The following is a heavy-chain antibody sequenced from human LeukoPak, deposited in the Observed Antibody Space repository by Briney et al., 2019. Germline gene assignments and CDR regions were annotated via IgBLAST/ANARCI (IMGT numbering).Heavy chain of an antibody. V-gene: IGHV4-59*01. CDR2: IYHTGNT. Sequence: SETLSLTCTVSGGSISSYYWNWIRQPPGKRLEWIGYIYHTGNTNYNPSLKSRITLSIDTSKNQLSLNLSSVTAADTAVYYCARVPWFGEFLVGFDYWGQGTLVTVSS. CDR3: ARVPWFGEFLVGFDY. D-gene: IGHD3-10*01. CDR1: GGSISSYY. J-gene: IGHJ4*02.